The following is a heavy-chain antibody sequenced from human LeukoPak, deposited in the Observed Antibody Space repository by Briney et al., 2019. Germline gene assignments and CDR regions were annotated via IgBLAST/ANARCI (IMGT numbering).Heavy chain of an antibody. D-gene: IGHD5-18*01. J-gene: IGHJ4*02. CDR2: IYPGDSDT. V-gene: IGHV5-51*01. CDR3: ARLWGTAMAQSFFDY. Sequence: GESLKISCKGSGYSFTSYWIGWVRQMPGKGLEWMGIIYPGDSDTRYSPSFQGQVTISADKSISTAYLQWSSLKASDTATYYCARLWGTAMAQSFFDYWGQGTLVTVSS. CDR1: GYSFTSYW.